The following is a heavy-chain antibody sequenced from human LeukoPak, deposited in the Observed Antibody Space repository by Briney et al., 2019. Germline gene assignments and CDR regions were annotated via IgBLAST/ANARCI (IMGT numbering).Heavy chain of an antibody. CDR1: GFTFSNYW. CDR3: ARDNGYCSGGSCYSLFDY. V-gene: IGHV3-21*01. D-gene: IGHD2-15*01. J-gene: IGHJ4*02. Sequence: PGGSLRLSCAASGFTFSNYWMNWVRQAPGKGLEWVSSISSSSSYIYYADSVKGRFTISRDNAKNSLYLQMNSLRAEDTAVYYCARDNGYCSGGSCYSLFDYWGQGTLVTVSS. CDR2: ISSSSSYI.